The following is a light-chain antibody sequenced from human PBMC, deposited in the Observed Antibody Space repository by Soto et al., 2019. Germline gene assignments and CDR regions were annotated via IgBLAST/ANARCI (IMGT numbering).Light chain of an antibody. CDR3: QQYGNSPPYS. Sequence: EIVLTQSPGSLPLSPGEGATLSCRASQSVSTTYLAWYQLKPGQAPRLVIYATSSRAAGIPDRFRGSGSGTEFTLTISSLEPEDVGVYFCQQYGNSPPYSFGQGTKLEIK. CDR2: ATS. V-gene: IGKV3-20*01. J-gene: IGKJ2*03. CDR1: QSVSTTY.